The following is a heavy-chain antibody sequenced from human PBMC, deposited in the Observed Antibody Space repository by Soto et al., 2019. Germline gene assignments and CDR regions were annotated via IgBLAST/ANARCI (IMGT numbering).Heavy chain of an antibody. D-gene: IGHD2-21*01. V-gene: IGHV5-51*01. J-gene: IGHJ6*02. CDR2: IYPGDSDT. CDR3: ARQLWCPQRGSCYYYGMAV. Sequence: PGESLKICCKGSGYSFTSYWIGWVRQMPGKGLEWMGIIYPGDSDTRYSPSFQGQVTISADKSISTAYLQWSSLKASDTAMYYCARQLWCPQRGSCYYYGMAVWGQGTTVTVSS. CDR1: GYSFTSYW.